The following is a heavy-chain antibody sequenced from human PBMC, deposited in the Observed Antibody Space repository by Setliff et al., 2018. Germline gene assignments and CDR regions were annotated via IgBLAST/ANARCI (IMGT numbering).Heavy chain of an antibody. CDR2: IYPDDSDT. V-gene: IGHV5-51*01. D-gene: IGHD6-19*01. J-gene: IGHJ6*03. CDR3: ARQIGSSLSHFYYYMDV. Sequence: GESLKLSCKGSGYNFASYWFAWVRQMPGKGLEWMGIIYPDDSDTRYSPSFQGQVTISADKSISTAYLQWSSLKASDTAMYYCARQIGSSLSHFYYYMDVWGKGTTVTVSS. CDR1: GYNFASYW.